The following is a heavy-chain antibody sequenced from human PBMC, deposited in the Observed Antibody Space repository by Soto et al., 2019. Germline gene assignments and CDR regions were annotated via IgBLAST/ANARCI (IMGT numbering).Heavy chain of an antibody. CDR1: GGSINNNDYY. J-gene: IGHJ2*01. D-gene: IGHD3-22*01. V-gene: IGHV4-30-4*01. CDR3: ARMSYYYDKWYFDL. CDR2: VYYSGSS. Sequence: SETLSLTCTVSGGSINNNDYYWSWIRQTPGKGLEWIGYVYYSGSSDYIPSLKSRLSMSIDTSKNQFSLRLSSVTAADTAIYYCARMSYYYDKWYFDLWGRGTLVTVSS.